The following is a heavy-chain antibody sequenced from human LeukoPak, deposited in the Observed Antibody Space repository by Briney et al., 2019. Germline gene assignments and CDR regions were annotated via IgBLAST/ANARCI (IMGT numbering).Heavy chain of an antibody. CDR2: ISGSGGST. D-gene: IGHD3-9*01. CDR1: GFTFSSYA. Sequence: GGSLRLSCAASGFTFSSYAMIWVRQAPGKGLEWVSAISGSGGSTYYADSVKGRFTISRDNSKNTLYLQMNSLRAEDTAVYYCANGAYYDILTGYYKSWGQGTLVTVSS. V-gene: IGHV3-23*01. J-gene: IGHJ5*02. CDR3: ANGAYYDILTGYYKS.